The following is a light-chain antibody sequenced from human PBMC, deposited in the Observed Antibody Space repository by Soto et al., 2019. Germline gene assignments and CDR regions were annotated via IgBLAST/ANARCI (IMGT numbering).Light chain of an antibody. CDR1: QGISSH. CDR3: QEYFSSPLT. V-gene: IGKV1-8*01. Sequence: AIRMTQSPASFSASPGDTVTITCRASQGISSHLAWYQVKPGKDPRLLIYTASYVESGVPSRFSGSGSGTDCTLPISSLQTEDVAVYYCQEYFSSPLTFGGGTKVETK. J-gene: IGKJ4*01. CDR2: TAS.